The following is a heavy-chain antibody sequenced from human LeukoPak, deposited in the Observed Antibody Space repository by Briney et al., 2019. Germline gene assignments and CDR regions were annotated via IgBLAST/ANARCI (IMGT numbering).Heavy chain of an antibody. V-gene: IGHV4-39*02. D-gene: IGHD1-14*01. Sequence: SETLSLTCTVSGGSISSSSYSWGWIRQPPGKGLEWIGSIYYSGSTYYNPSLKSRVTISVDTSKNQFSQKLSSVTAADTAVYYCARDRAPEAFDIWGQGAMVTVAA. CDR2: IYYSGST. CDR1: GGSISSSSYS. J-gene: IGHJ3*02. CDR3: ARDRAPEAFDI.